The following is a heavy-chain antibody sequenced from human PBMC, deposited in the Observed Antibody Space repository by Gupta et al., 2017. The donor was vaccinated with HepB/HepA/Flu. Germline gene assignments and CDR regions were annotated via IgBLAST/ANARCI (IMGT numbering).Heavy chain of an antibody. V-gene: IGHV3-33*01. CDR2: IWDDGSNK. J-gene: IGHJ4*02. CDR1: GFTFRSYG. Sequence: QVKLVESGGGVVQPGRSLRLSCATTGFTFRSYGMHWIRQAPGKGLEWVAVIWDDGSNKYYADSVKGRFTISRDDSKKTLYLQMSSLRVEDTAVYYCARIDRSYAVDLWGQGTLVTVSS. D-gene: IGHD3-16*01. CDR3: ARIDRSYAVDL.